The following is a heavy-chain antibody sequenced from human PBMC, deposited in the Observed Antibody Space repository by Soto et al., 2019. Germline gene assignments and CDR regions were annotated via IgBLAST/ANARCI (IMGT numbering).Heavy chain of an antibody. V-gene: IGHV1-18*04. Sequence: XSVKVSCKASGYTFTSYGISWVRQAPGQGLEWMGWISAYNGNTNYAQKLQGRVTMTTDTSTSTAYMELRSLRSDDTAVYYCARDGIAVAGPGYYYYGMDVWGQGTTVTVSS. J-gene: IGHJ6*02. CDR1: GYTFTSYG. CDR2: ISAYNGNT. CDR3: ARDGIAVAGPGYYYYGMDV. D-gene: IGHD6-19*01.